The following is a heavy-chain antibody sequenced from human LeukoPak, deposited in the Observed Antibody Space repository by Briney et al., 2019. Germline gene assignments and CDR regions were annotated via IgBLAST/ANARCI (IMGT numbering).Heavy chain of an antibody. V-gene: IGHV3-7*05. Sequence: GGSLRLSCATSGFTFSNYAMSWVRQAPGKGLEWVANIKQDGSEKYYVDSVKGRFTISRDNAKNSLYLQMNSLRAEDTAVYYCARPIVATNLDYWGQGTLVTVSS. D-gene: IGHD5-12*01. CDR2: IKQDGSEK. CDR3: ARPIVATNLDY. J-gene: IGHJ4*02. CDR1: GFTFSNYA.